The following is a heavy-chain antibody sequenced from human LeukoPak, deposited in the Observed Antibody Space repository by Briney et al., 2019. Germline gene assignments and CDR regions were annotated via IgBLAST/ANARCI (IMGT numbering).Heavy chain of an antibody. J-gene: IGHJ5*02. D-gene: IGHD2-2*02. V-gene: IGHV1-2*02. CDR1: GYTFTGYY. Sequence: ASVTVSCKASGYTFTGYYMHWVRQAPGQGLEWMGWINPNSGGTNYAQKFQGRVTMTRDTSISTAYMELSRLRSDDTAVYYCARDIVVVPAAILGWFDPWGQGTLVTVSS. CDR2: INPNSGGT. CDR3: ARDIVVVPAAILGWFDP.